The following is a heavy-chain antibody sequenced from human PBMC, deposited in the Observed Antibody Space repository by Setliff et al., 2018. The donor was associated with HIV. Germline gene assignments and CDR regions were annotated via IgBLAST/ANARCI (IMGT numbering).Heavy chain of an antibody. V-gene: IGHV4-59*12. CDR1: GGSISSYY. CDR2: IYYSGST. J-gene: IGHJ3*02. CDR3: ARDHEVRGVIPGSQGAFDI. D-gene: IGHD3-10*01. Sequence: PSETLSLTCTVSGGSISSYYWSWIRQPPGKGLEWIGYIYYSGSTNYNPSLKSRVTISVDTSKNQFSLKLSSVTAADTAVYYCARDHEVRGVIPGSQGAFDIWGQGTMVTVSS.